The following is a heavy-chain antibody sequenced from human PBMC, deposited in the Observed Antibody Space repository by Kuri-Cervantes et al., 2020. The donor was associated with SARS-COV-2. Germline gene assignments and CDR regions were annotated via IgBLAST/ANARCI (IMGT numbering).Heavy chain of an antibody. CDR2: FDPEDGET. V-gene: IGHV1-24*01. CDR3: ARARGDFWSGYSTPPSDHWFDP. D-gene: IGHD3-3*01. Sequence: ASVQVSCKVSAYTPTEVSMQWVRQAPGKGLEWMVGFDPEDGETIYAQKFEGRVTITADNSTSTAYMELSSLRSEDTAVYYCARARGDFWSGYSTPPSDHWFDPWGQGTLVTVSS. CDR1: AYTPTEVS. J-gene: IGHJ5*02.